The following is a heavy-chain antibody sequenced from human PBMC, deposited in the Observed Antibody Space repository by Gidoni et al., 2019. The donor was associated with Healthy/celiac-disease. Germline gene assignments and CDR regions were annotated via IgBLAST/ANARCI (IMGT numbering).Heavy chain of an antibody. V-gene: IGHV4-39*01. CDR3: AGRSGYYANNWFDP. CDR2: IYYSGST. D-gene: IGHD3-3*01. Sequence: QLQLQESGPGLVKPSAPLSLPCTVPGGSISSSSYYWGWIRQPPGKGLEWIGSIYYSGSTYYNPSLKSRVTISVDTSKNQFSLKLSSVTAADTAVYYCAGRSGYYANNWFDPWGQGTLVTVSS. CDR1: GGSISSSSYY. J-gene: IGHJ5*02.